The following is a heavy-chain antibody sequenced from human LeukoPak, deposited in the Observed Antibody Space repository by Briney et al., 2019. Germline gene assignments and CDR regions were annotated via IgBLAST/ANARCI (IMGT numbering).Heavy chain of an antibody. CDR1: GFTFSGSA. J-gene: IGHJ4*02. CDR2: IRSKANSYAT. V-gene: IGHV3-73*01. D-gene: IGHD3-3*01. CDR3: ARPLRESGYFYFDY. Sequence: GGSLKLSCAASGFTFSGSAMHWVRQASGKGLEWVGRIRSKANSYATAYAASVKGRFTISRDDTKNTAYLQMNSLRAEHTAIYYCARPLRESGYFYFDYWGQGTLVTVSS.